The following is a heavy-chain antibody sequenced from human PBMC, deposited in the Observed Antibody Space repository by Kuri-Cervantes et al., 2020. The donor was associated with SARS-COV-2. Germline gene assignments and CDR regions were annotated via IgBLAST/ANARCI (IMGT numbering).Heavy chain of an antibody. D-gene: IGHD2-21*01. V-gene: IGHV3-30*18. CDR1: GFNFSRTD. CDR2: ISYDGKKK. CDR3: AKDHFGVHDF. Sequence: GESLKISCAASGFNFSRTDMHWVRQAPGKGLEWVAVISYDGKKKKCIGSGKGRFTISRDNSQNTVYLRMTNLRSEDTAMYYCAKDHFGVHDFRGQGTLVTVSS. J-gene: IGHJ4*02.